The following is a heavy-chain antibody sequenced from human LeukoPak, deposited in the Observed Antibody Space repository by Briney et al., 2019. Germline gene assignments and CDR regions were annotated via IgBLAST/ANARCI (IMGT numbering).Heavy chain of an antibody. Sequence: GGSLRLSCAASGFTFSSYAMSWVRQAPGKGLEWVSAIGGSGGSTYYADSVKGRFTISRDNSKNTLYLQMNSLRAEDTAVYYCAKDTRIDFWSGYYNYWSQGTLVTVSS. CDR3: AKDTRIDFWSGYYNY. D-gene: IGHD3-3*01. CDR1: GFTFSSYA. J-gene: IGHJ4*02. CDR2: IGGSGGST. V-gene: IGHV3-23*01.